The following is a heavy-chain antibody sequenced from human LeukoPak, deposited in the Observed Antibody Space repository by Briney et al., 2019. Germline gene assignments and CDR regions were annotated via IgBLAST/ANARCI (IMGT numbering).Heavy chain of an antibody. D-gene: IGHD1-26*01. V-gene: IGHV3-30-3*01. CDR2: ISFDGNNK. Sequence: PGGSLRLSCAASGFTFSSYAIHWVRQAPGKGLEWVAVISFDGNNKYYADSVKGRFTISRDNSKNTLYLQMNSLRAEDTAVYYCARSWEPDAFDIWGQGTMVTVSS. CDR3: ARSWEPDAFDI. J-gene: IGHJ3*02. CDR1: GFTFSSYA.